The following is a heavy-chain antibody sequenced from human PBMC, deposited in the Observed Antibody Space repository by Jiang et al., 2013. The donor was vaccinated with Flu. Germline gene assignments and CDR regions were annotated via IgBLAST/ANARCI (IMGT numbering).Heavy chain of an antibody. Sequence: GPGLVKPSETLSLTCSVSGDSISSRGYYWGWVRQPPGKGLEWIGNIYYSGNPYYNPALKSRLIIPLDTTKNEFSLKLRSVTAADTAVYFCARSNYDHSDGYYRDVFDIWGQGIMVTVSS. CDR3: ARSNYDHSDGYYRDVFDI. CDR1: GDSISSRGYY. J-gene: IGHJ3*02. D-gene: IGHD3-22*01. CDR2: IYYSGNP. V-gene: IGHV4-39*01.